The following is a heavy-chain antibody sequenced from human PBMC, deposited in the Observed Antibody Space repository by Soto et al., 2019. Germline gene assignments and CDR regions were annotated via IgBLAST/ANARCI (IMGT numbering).Heavy chain of an antibody. CDR2: ISSSSSYI. CDR3: ARARGAASDIRYYWYGIDV. CDR1: GFIFDIYS. D-gene: IGHD3-10*01. V-gene: IGHV3-21*01. Sequence: EVQLVESGGGLVKPGGSLRLSCAASGFIFDIYSMTWVRQAPGKGLEWVSSISSSSSYIYYADSVKGRFTISRDNAENSLYLQMSSLRAEDTAVYYCARARGAASDIRYYWYGIDVWGQGTTVTASS. J-gene: IGHJ6*02.